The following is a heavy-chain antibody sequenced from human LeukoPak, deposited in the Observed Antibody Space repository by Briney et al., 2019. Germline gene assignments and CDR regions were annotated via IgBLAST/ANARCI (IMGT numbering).Heavy chain of an antibody. CDR3: ATPTPEYSSGWYRVY. J-gene: IGHJ4*02. Sequence: GGSVRLCCAASGFTFSSYSMNWVRQAPGKGLEWVSSISSSSSYIYYADSVKGRFTISRDNSKNTLYLQMNSLRAEDTAVYYCATPTPEYSSGWYRVYWGQGTLVTVSS. D-gene: IGHD6-19*01. CDR2: ISSSSSYI. CDR1: GFTFSSYS. V-gene: IGHV3-21*01.